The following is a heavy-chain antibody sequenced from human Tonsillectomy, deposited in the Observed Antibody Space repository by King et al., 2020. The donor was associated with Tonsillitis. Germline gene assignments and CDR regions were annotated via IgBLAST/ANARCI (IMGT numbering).Heavy chain of an antibody. CDR1: GFTFSSYG. Sequence: VQLVESGGGVVQPGRSLRLSCAASGFTFSSYGMHWVRQAPGKGLEWVAVISYDGSNKYYADSVKGRFTISRDNSKNTLYLQMNSLRAEDTAVYYCAKDLGYYDSSGYYDYWGQGTLVTVSS. V-gene: IGHV3-30*18. D-gene: IGHD3-22*01. CDR3: AKDLGYYDSSGYYDY. CDR2: ISYDGSNK. J-gene: IGHJ4*02.